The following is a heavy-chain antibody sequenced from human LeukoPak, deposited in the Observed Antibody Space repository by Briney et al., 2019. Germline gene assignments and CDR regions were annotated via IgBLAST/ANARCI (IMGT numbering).Heavy chain of an antibody. CDR3: AKDSVTIYDFWSGPDENWFDP. D-gene: IGHD3-3*01. Sequence: GGSLRLSCAASGFFFKNYTMSWVRQFPGRGLEWVAGISSTGGNTYYADSVKGRFTISRDNSKNTLYLQMNSLRAEDTAVYYCAKDSVTIYDFWSGPDENWFDPWGQGTLVTVSS. CDR1: GFFFKNYT. V-gene: IGHV3-23*01. J-gene: IGHJ5*02. CDR2: ISSTGGNT.